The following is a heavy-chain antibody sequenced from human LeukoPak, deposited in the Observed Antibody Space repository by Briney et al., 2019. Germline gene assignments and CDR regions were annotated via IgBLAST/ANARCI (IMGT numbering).Heavy chain of an antibody. CDR1: GGSFSGYY. D-gene: IGHD6-13*01. V-gene: IGHV4-34*01. Sequence: SQTLSLTCAVYGGSFSGYYWSWIRQPPGKGLEWIGEINHSGSTNYNPSLKSRVTISVDTSKNQFSLKLSSVTAADTAVYYCASGGDLIAAAGSFDYWGQGTLVTVSS. J-gene: IGHJ4*02. CDR2: INHSGST. CDR3: ASGGDLIAAAGSFDY.